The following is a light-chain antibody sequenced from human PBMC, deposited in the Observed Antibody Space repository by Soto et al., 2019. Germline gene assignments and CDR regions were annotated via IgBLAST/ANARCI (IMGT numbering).Light chain of an antibody. J-gene: IGKJ1*01. CDR1: QSVADNY. Sequence: EKGLTRCPGTLSLSPGERATLSCRASQSVADNYLAWYQQKPGQPPRLLIYAASHRATGIPDTFSGSGSGTDFTLTITRLEPEDFALYDCQHYGQTPRTLRQGTKVDI. CDR3: QHYGQTPRT. CDR2: AAS. V-gene: IGKV3-20*01.